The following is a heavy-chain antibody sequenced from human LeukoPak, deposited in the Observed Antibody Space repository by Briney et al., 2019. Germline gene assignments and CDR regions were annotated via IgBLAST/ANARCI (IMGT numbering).Heavy chain of an antibody. J-gene: IGHJ1*01. V-gene: IGHV3-23*01. D-gene: IGHD2/OR15-2a*01. CDR1: EFTFSSYA. Sequence: GGSLRLSCAASEFTFSSYAMNWVRQAPGKGLEWVSAISTSGDTTFYADSVKGRFTISRDNSRNTLYLQMNSLRAEDTAVYYCAKDHQYCYISSCLAQLWGQGTLVTVSS. CDR3: AKDHQYCYISSCLAQL. CDR2: ISTSGDTT.